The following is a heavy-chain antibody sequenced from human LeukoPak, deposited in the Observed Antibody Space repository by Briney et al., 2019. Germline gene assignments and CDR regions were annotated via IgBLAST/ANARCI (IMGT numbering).Heavy chain of an antibody. CDR3: ATRISGYDSYYFDY. CDR1: GYSISSGYY. V-gene: IGHV4-38-2*02. CDR2: IYHSGST. J-gene: IGHJ4*02. D-gene: IGHD5-12*01. Sequence: SETLSLTCTVSGYSISSGYYWVWIRQPPGKGLEWIGSIYHSGSTYYNPSLKSRVTISVDTSKNQFSLKLSSVAAAGTAVYYCATRISGYDSYYFDYWGQGTLVTVSS.